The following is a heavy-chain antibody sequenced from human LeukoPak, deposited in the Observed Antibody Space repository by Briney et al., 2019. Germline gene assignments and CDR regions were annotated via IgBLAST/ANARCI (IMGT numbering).Heavy chain of an antibody. CDR2: IYPADSDT. J-gene: IGHJ4*02. CDR3: ATQMGATTGYFDY. D-gene: IGHD1-26*01. V-gene: IGHV5-51*01. Sequence: GESLEVSCEGSGYSFTNYWIGWVRQMPGKGLEWMGIIYPADSDTRYSPSFQGQVTFSADKSISTAYLQWSSLKASDTAMYYCATQMGATTGYFDYWGQGTLVTVSS. CDR1: GYSFTNYW.